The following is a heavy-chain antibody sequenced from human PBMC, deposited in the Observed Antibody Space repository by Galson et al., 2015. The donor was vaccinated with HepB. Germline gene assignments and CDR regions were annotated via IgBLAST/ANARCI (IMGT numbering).Heavy chain of an antibody. V-gene: IGHV3-23*01. D-gene: IGHD6-25*01. CDR3: AKSFQSGSKAFGY. CDR2: ISGRGT. CDR1: GFTFNSYA. J-gene: IGHJ4*02. Sequence: SLRLSCAASGFTFNSYAMSWVRQAPGMGLEWVSTISGRGTYYADSVKGRFTISRDNSKNTVFLQMNSLRGEDTAIYFCAKSFQSGSKAFGYWGQGTLVTVSS.